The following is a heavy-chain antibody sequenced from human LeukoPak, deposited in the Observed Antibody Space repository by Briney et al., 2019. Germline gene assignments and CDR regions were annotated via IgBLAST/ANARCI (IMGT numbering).Heavy chain of an antibody. CDR2: IGGSGTSI. V-gene: IGHV3-21*01. J-gene: IGHJ3*02. Sequence: GGSLRLSCAASGFTFSPYSMNWVRQAPGRGLEGVSSIGGSGTSIYYADSVRGRFTISRDSAKNSLYLQMNSLRAEDTAMYYCAREDFEAFDIWGQGTMVTVSS. D-gene: IGHD3-3*01. CDR1: GFTFSPYS. CDR3: AREDFEAFDI.